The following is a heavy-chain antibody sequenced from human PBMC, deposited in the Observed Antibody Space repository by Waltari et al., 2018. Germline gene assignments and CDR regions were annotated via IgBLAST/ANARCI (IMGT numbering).Heavy chain of an antibody. V-gene: IGHV3-33*01. CDR3: ARAPIVVVPAAHMDY. J-gene: IGHJ4*02. D-gene: IGHD2-2*01. Sequence: QVQLVESGGGVVQPGRSLRLSCAASGFTFSSYGMHWVRQAPGKGLEWVAVIWYDGSNKYYADSVKGRFTISRDKSKNTLYLQMNSLRAEDTAVYYCARAPIVVVPAAHMDYWGQGTLVTVSS. CDR1: GFTFSSYG. CDR2: IWYDGSNK.